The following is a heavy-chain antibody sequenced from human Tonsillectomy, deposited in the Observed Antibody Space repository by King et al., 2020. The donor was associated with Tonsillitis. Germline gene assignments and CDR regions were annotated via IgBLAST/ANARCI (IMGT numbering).Heavy chain of an antibody. D-gene: IGHD2-8*01. CDR2: IYYSGST. V-gene: IGHV4-59*08. Sequence: VQLQESGPGLVKPSETLSLTCTVSGGSISSYYWSWIRQPPGKGLEWIGYIYYSGSTNYNPSLKSRVTISVDTSKNQFSLKLSSVTAADPAVYYCARLMVSYGLDVWGQGTTVTVSS. CDR1: GGSISSYY. CDR3: ARLMVSYGLDV. J-gene: IGHJ6*02.